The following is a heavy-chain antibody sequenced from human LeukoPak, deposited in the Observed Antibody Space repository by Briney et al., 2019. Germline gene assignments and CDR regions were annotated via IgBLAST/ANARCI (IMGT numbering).Heavy chain of an antibody. D-gene: IGHD3-10*01. CDR2: IYYSGST. J-gene: IGHJ4*02. V-gene: IGHV4-39*01. Sequence: SETLSLTCTVSGGSISSSSYYWGWIRQPPGKGLEWYGSIYYSGSTYYNPSLKRRVTISVDTSKNQFSRKLSYGTAADTAVYYCARQGNIVLWFGELGNYFDYWGQGTLVTVSS. CDR1: GGSISSSSYY. CDR3: ARQGNIVLWFGELGNYFDY.